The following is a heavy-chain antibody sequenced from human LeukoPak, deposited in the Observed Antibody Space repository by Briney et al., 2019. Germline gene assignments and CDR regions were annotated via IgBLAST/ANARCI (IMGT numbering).Heavy chain of an antibody. Sequence: GASVKVSCKASGYTFISSGISWVRQAPGQGLEWMGWISAYNGNTNYAQKLQGRVSMTTDTSTSTAYMDLRSLRSDDTAVYYCARVGDYRYGGNSVPDAFDIWGQGTMVTVSS. J-gene: IGHJ3*02. CDR3: ARVGDYRYGGNSVPDAFDI. D-gene: IGHD4-23*01. V-gene: IGHV1-18*01. CDR2: ISAYNGNT. CDR1: GYTFISSG.